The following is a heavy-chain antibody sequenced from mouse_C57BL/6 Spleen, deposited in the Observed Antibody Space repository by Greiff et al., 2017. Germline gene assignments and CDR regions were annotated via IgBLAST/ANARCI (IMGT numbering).Heavy chain of an antibody. CDR1: GYTFTSYW. D-gene: IGHD1-1*01. V-gene: IGHV1-50*01. CDR3: ASPPLRYWFAY. CDR2: IDPSDSYT. Sequence: QVQLQQSGAELVKPGASVKLSCKASGYTFTSYWMQWVKQRPGQGLEWIGEIDPSDSYTNYNQKFKGKATLTVDTSSSTAYMQLSSLTSEDSAVYYCASPPLRYWFAYWGQGTLVTVSA. J-gene: IGHJ3*01.